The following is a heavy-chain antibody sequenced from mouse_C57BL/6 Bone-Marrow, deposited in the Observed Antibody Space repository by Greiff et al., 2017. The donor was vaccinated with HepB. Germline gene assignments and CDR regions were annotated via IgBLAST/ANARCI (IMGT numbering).Heavy chain of an antibody. CDR1: GYTFTSYG. CDR3: ARDYYYGSSLDY. J-gene: IGHJ2*01. V-gene: IGHV1-81*01. CDR2: IYPRSGNT. D-gene: IGHD1-1*01. Sequence: LQESGAELARPGPSVKLSCKASGYTFTSYGISWVKQRTGQGLEWIGEIYPRSGNTYYNEKFKGKATLTADKSSSTAYMELRSLTSEDSAVYFCARDYYYGSSLDYWGQGTTLTVSS.